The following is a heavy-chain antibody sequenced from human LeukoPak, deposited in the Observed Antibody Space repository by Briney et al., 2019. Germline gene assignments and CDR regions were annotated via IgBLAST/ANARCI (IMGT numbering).Heavy chain of an antibody. D-gene: IGHD2/OR15-2a*01. V-gene: IGHV3-21*01. CDR2: ITSDNYM. CDR1: GFTFSSYS. J-gene: IGHJ4*02. CDR3: VSFYEAY. Sequence: GGSLRLSCAASGFTFSSYSMNWVRQAPGKGLEWVSSITSDNYMYYAVSLKGRFTISRDNAKNTVYLQMNNLRAEDTAVYYCVSFYEAYWGRGTLVTVSS.